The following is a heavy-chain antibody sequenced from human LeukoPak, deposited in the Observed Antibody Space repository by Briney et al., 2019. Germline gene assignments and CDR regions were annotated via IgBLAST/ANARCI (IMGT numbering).Heavy chain of an antibody. CDR3: ARGNSYGSSCDY. Sequence: SVKVSCKASGGTFSSYAISWVRLAPGQGLEWMGGIIPIFGTANYAQKFQGRVTITADESTSTAYMELSSLRSEDTAVYYCARGNSYGSSCDYWGQGTLVTVSS. J-gene: IGHJ4*02. D-gene: IGHD6-13*01. CDR2: IIPIFGTA. CDR1: GGTFSSYA. V-gene: IGHV1-69*13.